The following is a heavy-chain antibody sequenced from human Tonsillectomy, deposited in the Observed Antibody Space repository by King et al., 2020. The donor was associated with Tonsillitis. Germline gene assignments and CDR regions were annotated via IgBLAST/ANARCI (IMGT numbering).Heavy chain of an antibody. CDR3: ARGGMDV. J-gene: IGHJ6*02. V-gene: IGHV3-64*01. CDR2: ISSNAGST. Sequence: VQLVESGGGLVQPGGSLRLSCAASGFTFSNFVIHWVRQAPGKGLEYVSGISSNAGSTYYANSVKGRITISRDNSKNTVYLEMGSLRAEDMAVYHCARGGMDVWGQGTTVTVSS. CDR1: GFTFSNFV.